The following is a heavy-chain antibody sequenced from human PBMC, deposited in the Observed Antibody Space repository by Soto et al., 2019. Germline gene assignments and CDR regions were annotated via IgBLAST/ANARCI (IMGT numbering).Heavy chain of an antibody. J-gene: IGHJ6*02. V-gene: IGHV4-61*01. CDR3: ARGRGYSSSWSLTNYYYYGMDV. Sequence: SETLSLTCTVSGGSVSSGSYYWSRIRQPPGKGLEWIGYIYYSRSTNYNPSLKSRVTISVDTSKNQFSLKLSSVTAADTAVYYCARGRGYSSSWSLTNYYYYGMDVWGQGTTVTVSS. CDR1: GGSVSSGSYY. D-gene: IGHD6-13*01. CDR2: IYYSRST.